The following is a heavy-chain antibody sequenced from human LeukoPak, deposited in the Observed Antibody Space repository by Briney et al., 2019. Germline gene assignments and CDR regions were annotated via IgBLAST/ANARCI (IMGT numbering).Heavy chain of an antibody. CDR3: TRGMDGGNSAFDY. V-gene: IGHV3-49*04. CDR2: IGSKAYGGTT. CDR1: GFTFGDYA. D-gene: IGHD4-23*01. J-gene: IGHJ4*02. Sequence: GGSLRLSCTASGFTFGDYAMSWVRQAPGKGLEWVGFIGSKAYGGTTEYAASVKGRFTISRDDSKGIAYLQMNSLKTEDTAVYYCTRGMDGGNSAFDYWGQGTLVTVSS.